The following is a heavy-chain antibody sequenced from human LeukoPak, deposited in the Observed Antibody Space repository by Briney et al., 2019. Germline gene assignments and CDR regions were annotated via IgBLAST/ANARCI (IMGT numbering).Heavy chain of an antibody. CDR2: INPNSGGT. D-gene: IGHD2-2*01. CDR3: VPDCSSTACLFDY. Sequence: ASVKVSCKASGYTFTDYWIHWVRQAPGQGLDWTGRINPNSGGTNYAQKFQGRVTMTRDTSISTAYMELSRLTSDDTAVFYCVPDCSSTACLFDYWGQVTLVTVSS. CDR1: GYTFTDYW. J-gene: IGHJ4*02. V-gene: IGHV1-2*06.